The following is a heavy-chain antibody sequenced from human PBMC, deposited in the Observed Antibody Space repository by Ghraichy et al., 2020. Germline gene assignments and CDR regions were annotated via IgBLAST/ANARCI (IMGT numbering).Heavy chain of an antibody. CDR2: IYHSGSI. Sequence: SETLSLTCAVSGYSISSGYYWGWIRQPPGKGLEWIGSIYHSGSIYYNPSLKSRVTISVDTSKNQFSLKLSSVTAADTAVYYCAREDNGSGWYDHDFWGQGALVTVSS. D-gene: IGHD6-19*01. CDR1: GYSISSGYY. V-gene: IGHV4-38-2*02. CDR3: AREDNGSGWYDHDF. J-gene: IGHJ4*02.